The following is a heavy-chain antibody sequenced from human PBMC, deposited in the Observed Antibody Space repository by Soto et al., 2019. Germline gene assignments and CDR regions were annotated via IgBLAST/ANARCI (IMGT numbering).Heavy chain of an antibody. D-gene: IGHD7-27*01. V-gene: IGHV7-4-1*01. CDR2: INTNTGNP. Sequence: RASVKVSCKASGYTFTSYAMNWVRQAPGQGLEWMGWINTNTGNPTYAQGFTGRFVFSLDTSVSTAYLQICSLKAEDTAVYYCARDVYWGFSLEDWFDPWGQGTLVTVSS. CDR3: ARDVYWGFSLEDWFDP. CDR1: GYTFTSYA. J-gene: IGHJ5*02.